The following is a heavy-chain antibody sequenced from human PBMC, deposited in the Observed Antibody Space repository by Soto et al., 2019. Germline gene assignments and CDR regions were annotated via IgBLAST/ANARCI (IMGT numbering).Heavy chain of an antibody. J-gene: IGHJ4*02. CDR1: GYSFTSYW. CDR3: ARHMGVAVAGTNFDY. Sequence: PGESLKISCKGSGYSFTSYWIGWVRQMPGKGLEWMGIIYPGDSDTRYSPSFQGQVTISADKSISTAYLQWSSLKASDTAMYYCARHMGVAVAGTNFDYWGQGTMVTVSS. CDR2: IYPGDSDT. V-gene: IGHV5-51*01. D-gene: IGHD6-19*01.